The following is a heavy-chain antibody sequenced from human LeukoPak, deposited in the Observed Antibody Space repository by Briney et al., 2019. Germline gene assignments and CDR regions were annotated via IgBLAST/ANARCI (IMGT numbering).Heavy chain of an antibody. CDR2: IKQDGSET. D-gene: IGHD4-11*01. CDR1: GFPFSNYW. V-gene: IGHV3-7*01. Sequence: GGSLRLSCVASGFPFSNYWMSWVRQAPGEGPEWVASIKQDGSETFYVDSVKGRFTVSKANAKNSLYLLMNSLRAEDTGVYYCAREDHSKYEYWGQGTLVTVSS. J-gene: IGHJ4*02. CDR3: AREDHSKYEY.